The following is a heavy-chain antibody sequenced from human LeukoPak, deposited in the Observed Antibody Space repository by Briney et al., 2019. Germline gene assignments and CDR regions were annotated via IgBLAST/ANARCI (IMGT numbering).Heavy chain of an antibody. CDR2: INADGSTT. J-gene: IGHJ6*03. D-gene: IGHD6-25*01. CDR1: GSGFTFNNYW. CDR3: AVGRAPAKARYYYMDV. Sequence: GGSLRLSCAASGSGFTFNNYWMHWVRQAPGKGLVWVSRINADGSTTSYADSVRGRFTISRDNAKNTLYLQMNSLRAEDTAVYYCAVGRAPAKARYYYMDVWGKGTTVTISS. V-gene: IGHV3-74*01.